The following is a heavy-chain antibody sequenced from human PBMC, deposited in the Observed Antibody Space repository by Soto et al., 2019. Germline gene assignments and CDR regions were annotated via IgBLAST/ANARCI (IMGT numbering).Heavy chain of an antibody. D-gene: IGHD3-10*01. CDR2: IYYSGST. CDR1: GGSISSSSYY. V-gene: IGHV4-39*01. J-gene: IGHJ4*02. Sequence: QLQLQESGPGLVKPSETLSLTCTVSGGSISSSSYYWGWIRQPPGKGLEWIGSIYYSGSTYYNPSRKRRVPISVDTSKTQFSLKLSSVTAADTAVYYGARQDLWFGEKTFDYWGQGTLVTVSS. CDR3: ARQDLWFGEKTFDY.